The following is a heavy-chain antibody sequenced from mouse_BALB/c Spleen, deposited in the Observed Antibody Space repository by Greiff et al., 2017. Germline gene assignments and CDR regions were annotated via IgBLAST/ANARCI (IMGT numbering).Heavy chain of an antibody. J-gene: IGHJ2*01. CDR3: ARTYYRYDEDY. CDR2: INPSTGYT. V-gene: IGHV1-7*01. D-gene: IGHD2-14*01. Sequence: QVQLQQSGAELAKPGASVKMSCKASGYTFTSYWMHWVKQRPGQGLEWIGYINPSTGYTEYNQKFKDKATLTADKSSSTAYMQLSSLTSEDSAVYYCARTYYRYDEDYWGQGTTLTVSS. CDR1: GYTFTSYW.